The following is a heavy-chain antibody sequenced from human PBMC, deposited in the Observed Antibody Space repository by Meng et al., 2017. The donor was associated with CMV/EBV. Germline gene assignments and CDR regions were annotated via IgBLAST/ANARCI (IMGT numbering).Heavy chain of an antibody. CDR1: GGTFSSDA. CDR2: IIPIFGTA. Sequence: QVQLVQWGAEGKKPGPSGKVSCKASGGTFSSDAISWVRQAPGQGLEWMGGIIPIFGTANYAQKFQGRVTITADESTSTAYMELSSLRSEDTAVYYCARDYSGIAARPGFDPWGQGTLVTVSS. V-gene: IGHV1-69*01. CDR3: ARDYSGIAARPGFDP. D-gene: IGHD6-6*01. J-gene: IGHJ5*02.